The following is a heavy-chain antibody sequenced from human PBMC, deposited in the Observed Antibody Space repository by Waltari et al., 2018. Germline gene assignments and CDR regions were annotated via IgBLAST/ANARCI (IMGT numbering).Heavy chain of an antibody. CDR2: ISGKSGNN. J-gene: IGHJ1*01. CDR3: ARREYFEF. Sequence: QVQLQESGPGLVKPSETLSLTCAVSGGSFSSYWWSWIRQPPGKGLEWIGDISGKSGNNNYNPSLKSRVTMSKDASKNQFALKLRSVTAADTAVYYCARREYFEFWGQGALVTVSS. V-gene: IGHV4-4*09. CDR1: GGSFSSYW.